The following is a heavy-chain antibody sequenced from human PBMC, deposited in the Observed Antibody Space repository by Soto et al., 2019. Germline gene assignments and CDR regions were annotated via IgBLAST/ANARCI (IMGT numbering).Heavy chain of an antibody. D-gene: IGHD3-22*01. V-gene: IGHV1-24*01. Sequence: ASVKVSCKVSGYTLTELSMHWVRQAPGKGLEWMGGFDPEDGETIYAQKFQGRVTMTEDTSTDTAYMELSSLRSEDTAVYYCATPFYDSSGYSLWGQGTLVTVSS. J-gene: IGHJ4*02. CDR2: FDPEDGET. CDR3: ATPFYDSSGYSL. CDR1: GYTLTELS.